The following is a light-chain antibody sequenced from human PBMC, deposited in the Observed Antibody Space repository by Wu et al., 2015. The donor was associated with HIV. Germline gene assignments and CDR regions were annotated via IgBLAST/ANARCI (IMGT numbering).Light chain of an antibody. Sequence: EIVLTQSPDTLSLSPGDRATLSCRASQSVTSNYLAWYQQKPGQAPRLLIYATSNRATGIPDRISGSGSGTDFTLTISRLEPEDFAVYYCQQYGSSPGTFGQGTKVEIK. CDR2: ATS. CDR1: QSVTSNY. J-gene: IGKJ1*01. CDR3: QQYGSSPGT. V-gene: IGKV3-20*01.